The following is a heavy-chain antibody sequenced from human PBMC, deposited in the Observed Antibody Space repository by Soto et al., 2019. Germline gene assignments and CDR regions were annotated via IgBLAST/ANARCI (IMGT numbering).Heavy chain of an antibody. CDR3: AREGVHNYNEYYFDY. D-gene: IGHD3-22*01. J-gene: IGHJ4*02. Sequence: PGGWLRLSCAASGFTFSYYTVHWVRRSPGKGLEWVSSISGIRDYIRYADSVKGRFTISRDNAKTSLYLQMNSLTAEDTAVYYCAREGVHNYNEYYFDYWGQATLVTSPQ. CDR1: GFTFSYYT. V-gene: IGHV3-21*06. CDR2: ISGIRDYI.